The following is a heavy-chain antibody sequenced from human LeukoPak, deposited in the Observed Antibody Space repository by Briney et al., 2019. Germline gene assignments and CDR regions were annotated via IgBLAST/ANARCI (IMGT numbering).Heavy chain of an antibody. V-gene: IGHV3-21*04. J-gene: IGHJ4*02. CDR2: ISTSGGLSSV. D-gene: IGHD2-21*02. CDR1: GFIFSSFS. Sequence: GGSLRLSCAASGFIFSSFSVNWVRQAPGKGLEWVSCISTSGGLSSVYYADSVKGRFTISRDNSKNTLYLQMNSPRAEDTTVYYCATYCGGDCYSEHIDYWGQGTLVTVSS. CDR3: ATYCGGDCYSEHIDY.